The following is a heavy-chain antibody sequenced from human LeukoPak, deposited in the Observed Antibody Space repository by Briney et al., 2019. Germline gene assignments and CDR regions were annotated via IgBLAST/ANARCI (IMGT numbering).Heavy chain of an antibody. V-gene: IGHV4-59*01. CDR2: IYDSGST. Sequence: SETLSLTCTVSGGFISNYYRSWIRQPPGKGLEWIGYIYDSGSTNYNPSLKSRVTISVDTSKNQFSLKLRSVTAADTAVYYCARDRELGFWGQGTLVTVSP. CDR1: GGFISNYY. CDR3: ARDRELGF. J-gene: IGHJ4*02. D-gene: IGHD1-7*01.